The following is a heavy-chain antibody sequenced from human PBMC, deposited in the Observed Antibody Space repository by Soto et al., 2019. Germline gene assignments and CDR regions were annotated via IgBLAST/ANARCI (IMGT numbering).Heavy chain of an antibody. D-gene: IGHD1-1*01. CDR3: ARHGNWNDGNHYFDS. V-gene: IGHV4-59*08. CDR1: GGSINIYY. Sequence: SETLSLTCTVSGGSINIYYWAWIRQPPGKELEWIGNVYSSGSANYNPSLKSRLTISVDTSKNQFSLKLSSVTAADTAVYYCARHGNWNDGNHYFDSWGQGTLVTVSS. J-gene: IGHJ4*02. CDR2: VYSSGSA.